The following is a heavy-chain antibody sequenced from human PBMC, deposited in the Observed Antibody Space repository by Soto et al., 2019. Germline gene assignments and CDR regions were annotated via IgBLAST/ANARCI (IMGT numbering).Heavy chain of an antibody. Sequence: EVQLVESGGGLVRPGGSLRLSCAVSGFIFSSSTMNWVRQAPGKGLEWVSSSSGNYIYYADSVKGRFTISRHNAKNSLYLQMNNLRVEDTAVYYCARDPLGSSGNEYFQDWGQGTLVTVSS. CDR2: SSGNYI. CDR3: ARDPLGSSGNEYFQD. CDR1: GFIFSSST. D-gene: IGHD3-10*01. V-gene: IGHV3-21*01. J-gene: IGHJ1*01.